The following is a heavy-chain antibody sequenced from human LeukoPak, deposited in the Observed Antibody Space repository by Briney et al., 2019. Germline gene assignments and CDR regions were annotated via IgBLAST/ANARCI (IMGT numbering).Heavy chain of an antibody. CDR2: IYSGGST. D-gene: IGHD5-12*01. Sequence: GGSLRLSCVASGFTFSNYAMHWVRQAPGKGLEWGSVIYSGGSTYYADSVKGRFTISRDNSKNTLYLQMNSLRAEDTAVYYCATSHSGYDSYYYYGMDVWGQGTTVTVSS. J-gene: IGHJ6*02. CDR3: ATSHSGYDSYYYYGMDV. CDR1: GFTFSNYA. V-gene: IGHV3-66*01.